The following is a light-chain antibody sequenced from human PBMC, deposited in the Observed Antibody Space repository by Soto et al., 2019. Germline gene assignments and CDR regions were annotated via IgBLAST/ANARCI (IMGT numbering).Light chain of an antibody. CDR1: QSLLHSKGYNY. Sequence: DVVMTQSPLSLLVPTGDPASIXXRPXQSLLHSKGYNYVDGYLQKPGQSPQXXSYLGSDRASGGPDRFSGSGAGTDFTLRISRVEAEDVGVYYCKQALQTPLTFGQGTKVDIK. CDR2: LGS. V-gene: IGKV2-28*01. CDR3: KQALQTPLT. J-gene: IGKJ1*01.